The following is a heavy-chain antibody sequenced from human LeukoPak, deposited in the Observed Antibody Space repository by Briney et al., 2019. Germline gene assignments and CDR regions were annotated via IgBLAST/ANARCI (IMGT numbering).Heavy chain of an antibody. D-gene: IGHD3-10*01. CDR3: ARERIYFGSGRDLTDARLFYYYGMDV. V-gene: IGHV3-53*01. Sequence: PGGSLRLSCAASGFTFSSFSMIWVRQAPGKGLEWVSVLYSDGSTYYSDSVKGRFTISRDNSENTLYLQMSSLRAEDTAVYYCARERIYFGSGRDLTDARLFYYYGMDVWGQGTTVTVSS. CDR2: LYSDGST. J-gene: IGHJ6*02. CDR1: GFTFSSFS.